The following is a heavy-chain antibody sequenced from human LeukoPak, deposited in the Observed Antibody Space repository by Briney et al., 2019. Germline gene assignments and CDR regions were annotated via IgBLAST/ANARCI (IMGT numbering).Heavy chain of an antibody. D-gene: IGHD3-16*01. J-gene: IGHJ4*02. CDR1: GGSISSYY. CDR2: IYTSGSP. Sequence: SETLSLTCTVSGGSISSYYWSWIRQPAGKGLEWIGRIYTSGSPNYDPSLKSRVTISVDTSKNQFSLKLSSVTAADTAVYYCARDQTLFGYFDYWGQGTLVTVSS. CDR3: ARDQTLFGYFDY. V-gene: IGHV4-4*07.